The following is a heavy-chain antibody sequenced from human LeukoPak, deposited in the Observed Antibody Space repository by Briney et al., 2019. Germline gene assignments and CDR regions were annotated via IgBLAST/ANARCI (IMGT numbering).Heavy chain of an antibody. V-gene: IGHV3-23*01. CDR3: ARDFSLVVGASDS. J-gene: IGHJ5*02. CDR2: MALSGGPT. CDR1: GFTFSAYA. D-gene: IGHD1-26*01. Sequence: GGSLSLSCAASGFTFSAYAMAWVRRPPGRGLEWVSTMALSGGPTHYADAVEGRFTISRDDSKSTLYLHINNLRAEDTAVYYCARDFSLVVGASDSWGKGTLVTVSS.